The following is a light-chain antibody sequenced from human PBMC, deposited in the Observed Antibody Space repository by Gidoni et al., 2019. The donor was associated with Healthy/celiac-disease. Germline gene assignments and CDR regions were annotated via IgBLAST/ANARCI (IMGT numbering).Light chain of an antibody. CDR2: DAS. CDR3: QQHSNWPRT. Sequence: EIVLTQSPATLSLSPGERATLSCRASQSVSSYLAWYQQKPGQAPRLLIYDASNRATGIPARFSGSGSGTDFTLTISSLEPEDFAVYYCQQHSNWPRTFGQGTKVEIK. CDR1: QSVSSY. J-gene: IGKJ1*01. V-gene: IGKV3-11*01.